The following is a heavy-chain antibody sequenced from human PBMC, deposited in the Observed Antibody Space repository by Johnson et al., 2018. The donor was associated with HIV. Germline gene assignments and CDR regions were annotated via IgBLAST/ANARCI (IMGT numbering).Heavy chain of an antibody. CDR1: GFTVSSNY. V-gene: IGHV3-66*01. CDR3: AREGGAAAPDAFDI. Sequence: VQLVESGGGLVQPGGSLRLSCAASGFTVSSNYMSWVRQAPGKGLEWVSVIYSGGSPYYADSVKGRFTISRDNAKNSLYLQMNSLRAEDTAVYYCAREGGAAAPDAFDIWGQGTMVTVSS. D-gene: IGHD2-2*01. CDR2: IYSGGSP. J-gene: IGHJ3*02.